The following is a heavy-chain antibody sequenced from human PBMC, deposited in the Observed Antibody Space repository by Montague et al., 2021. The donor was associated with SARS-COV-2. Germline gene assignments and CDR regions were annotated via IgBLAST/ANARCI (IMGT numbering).Heavy chain of an antibody. CDR1: GASVGSSD. D-gene: IGHD1-14*01. CDR2: FYSVGST. Sequence: SETLSFTCTVSGASVGSSDWGWIRQSPGKGLEWIGYFYSVGSTDYNPSLKSRATISRDTSKNQFSLKVRSVTAADTAVYYCARETMTADAFDIWGQGTMVTGSS. CDR3: ARETMTADAFDI. J-gene: IGHJ3*02. V-gene: IGHV4-59*02.